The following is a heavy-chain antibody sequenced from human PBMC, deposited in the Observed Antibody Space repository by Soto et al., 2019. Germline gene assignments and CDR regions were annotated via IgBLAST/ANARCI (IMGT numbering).Heavy chain of an antibody. CDR3: TRHSVDY. CDR2: IRAKAYSYAT. J-gene: IGHJ4*02. Sequence: EVQLVESGEGLVQPGGSLKLSCAASGFTFSDAALHWVRQASGKGLEWVGRIRAKAYSYATAYAASVKGRFTISRDDSKNTAYLQMNSLKTEDTAVYYCTRHSVDYWGQGTLVTVSS. V-gene: IGHV3-73*01. CDR1: GFTFSDAA.